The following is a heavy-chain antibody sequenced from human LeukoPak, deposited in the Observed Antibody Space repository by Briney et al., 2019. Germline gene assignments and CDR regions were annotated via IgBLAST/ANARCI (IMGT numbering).Heavy chain of an antibody. J-gene: IGHJ5*02. Sequence: SETLSLTCAVYGGSFSGYYWRWIRQPPGKAREWIGEINHNGITNHNPSLKSRVSISVGTSKNQFSLKLSSVTAADTAVYYCARRRRAVTATYNWFDPWGQGTLVTVSS. V-gene: IGHV4-34*01. D-gene: IGHD2-21*02. CDR1: GGSFSGYY. CDR2: INHNGIT. CDR3: ARRRRAVTATYNWFDP.